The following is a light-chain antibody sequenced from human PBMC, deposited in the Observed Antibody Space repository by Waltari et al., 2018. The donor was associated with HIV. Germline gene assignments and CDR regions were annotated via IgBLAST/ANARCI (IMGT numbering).Light chain of an antibody. CDR1: SSDVGDYNY. J-gene: IGLJ3*02. Sequence: QSALTQPRSVSGSPGQSVTISCTGTSSDVGDYNYVSWYQQHPDKAPKLMIYDVSKRASGFPDRFSGSKSGNPASLTISELQAEDEADYYCCSYAGSWVFGGGTELTVL. CDR3: CSYAGSWV. CDR2: DVS. V-gene: IGLV2-11*01.